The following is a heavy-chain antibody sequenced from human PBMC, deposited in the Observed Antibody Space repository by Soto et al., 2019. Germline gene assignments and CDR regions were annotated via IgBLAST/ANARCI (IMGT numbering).Heavy chain of an antibody. J-gene: IGHJ6*02. V-gene: IGHV4-30-4*08. CDR3: AREDDGGDRDYYGLDV. Sequence: QVQLQQSGPGLVKPSQTLSLTCTVSGGSISYEYYHWTWIRQSPGKGLEWIGYIHYSGSIIYNPSFKRRVTISVATSKNQFYLQLSSVTAADTAVYFCAREDDGGDRDYYGLDVWGQGTTGTVSS. CDR2: IHYSGSI. CDR1: GGSISYEYYH. D-gene: IGHD2-21*02.